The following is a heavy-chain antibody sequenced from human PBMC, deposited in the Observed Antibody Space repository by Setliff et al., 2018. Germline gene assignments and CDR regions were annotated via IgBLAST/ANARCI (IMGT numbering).Heavy chain of an antibody. CDR3: VKTHWDTWIRGAFDI. Sequence: PGGSLRLSCAASGFTFSGYYMHWVRQAPGKGLEYVSSIGPNGCSTYYANSVKGRFTISIDSSKNTLYLQMSSLRAEDTAVYYCVKTHWDTWIRGAFDIWGQGTMVTVSS. J-gene: IGHJ3*02. CDR2: IGPNGCST. CDR1: GFTFSGYY. D-gene: IGHD3-10*01. V-gene: IGHV3-64D*09.